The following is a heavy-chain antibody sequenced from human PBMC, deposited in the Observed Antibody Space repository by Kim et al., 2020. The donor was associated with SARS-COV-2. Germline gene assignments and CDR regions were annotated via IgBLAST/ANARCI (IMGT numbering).Heavy chain of an antibody. D-gene: IGHD6-13*01. CDR3: AVYSSSFGIQH. CDR1: GFTFSRYT. CDR2: ISYDGTNK. Sequence: GGSLRLSCTASGFTFSRYTMHWVRQAPGKGLEWVAVISYDGTNKYYADSVKGRFTISKDNSKNTRYLQMNSLRAEDTSVYYCAVYSSSFGIQHWGQRTLVTVSS. J-gene: IGHJ1*01. V-gene: IGHV3-30*04.